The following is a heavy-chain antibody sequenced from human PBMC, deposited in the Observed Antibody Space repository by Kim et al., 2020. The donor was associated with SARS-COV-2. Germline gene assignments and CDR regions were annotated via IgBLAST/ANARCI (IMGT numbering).Heavy chain of an antibody. Sequence: SETLSLTCAVYGGSFSGYYWSWIRQPPGKGLEWIGEITHSGSTNYNPSLKSRVTISVDTSKNQFSLKLSSVTAADTAVYYCARGLLDYYYGSGSYFSCWGQGTLVTVSS. D-gene: IGHD3-10*01. CDR1: GGSFSGYY. V-gene: IGHV4-34*01. CDR2: ITHSGST. CDR3: ARGLLDYYYGSGSYFSC. J-gene: IGHJ4*02.